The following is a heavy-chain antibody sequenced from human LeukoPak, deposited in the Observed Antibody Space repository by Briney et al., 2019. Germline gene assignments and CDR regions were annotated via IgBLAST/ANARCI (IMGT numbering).Heavy chain of an antibody. CDR3: ARGQARLAWFDP. D-gene: IGHD6-19*01. Sequence: SETLSLTCAVYGGSFSGYYWSWIRQPPGKGLEWIGEINHSGSTNYNPSLKSRVTISVDKSKNQFSLRLSSVTAADTAVYFCARGQARLAWFDPWGQGTLVTVSS. CDR1: GGSFSGYY. CDR2: INHSGST. V-gene: IGHV4-34*01. J-gene: IGHJ5*02.